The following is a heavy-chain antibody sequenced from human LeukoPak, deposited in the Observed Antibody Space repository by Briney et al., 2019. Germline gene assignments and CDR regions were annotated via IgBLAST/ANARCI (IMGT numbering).Heavy chain of an antibody. V-gene: IGHV1-8*02. CDR3: ARKVDTYGGMIYYYYGMDV. Sequence: GASVKVSCKASGGTFSSYAISWVRQAPGQGLEWMGWMNPNSGNTGYAQKFQGRVTMTRNTSISTAYMELSSLRSEDTAVYYCARKVDTYGGMIYYYYGMDVWGQGTTVTVSS. CDR2: MNPNSGNT. CDR1: GGTFSSYA. J-gene: IGHJ6*02. D-gene: IGHD4-23*01.